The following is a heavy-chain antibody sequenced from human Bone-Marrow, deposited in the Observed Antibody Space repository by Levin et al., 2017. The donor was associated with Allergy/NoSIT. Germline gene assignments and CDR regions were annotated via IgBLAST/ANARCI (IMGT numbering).Heavy chain of an antibody. CDR3: ARLSHYNDSC. Sequence: PEASVKVSCKASGYTFTGYYLHWVRQAPGQGPEWMGWINPNSGGPNYAQKFQGRVTMTRDTSISTAYMELSRLRSDDTAVYYCARLSHYNDSCWGPGTLVTVSS. CDR2: INPNSGGP. D-gene: IGHD3-22*01. J-gene: IGHJ4*02. CDR1: GYTFTGYY. V-gene: IGHV1-2*02.